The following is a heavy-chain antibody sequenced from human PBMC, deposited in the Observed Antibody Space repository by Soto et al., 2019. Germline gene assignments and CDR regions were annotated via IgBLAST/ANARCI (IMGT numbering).Heavy chain of an antibody. CDR1: GFTFSDYG. V-gene: IGHV3-30*03. CDR3: ARSTYCNGGSCFPQY. Sequence: QVQVEEFGGGVVRPGRSLRLSCEGPGFTFSDYGFHWVRQAPGKGLEWVAMISYDGSDRYYRDSVQGCFTISRDDSKNTVYLQMNSLRAEDTATYYCARSTYCNGGSCFPQYWGPGTLVTVSS. D-gene: IGHD2-15*01. CDR2: ISYDGSDR. J-gene: IGHJ4*02.